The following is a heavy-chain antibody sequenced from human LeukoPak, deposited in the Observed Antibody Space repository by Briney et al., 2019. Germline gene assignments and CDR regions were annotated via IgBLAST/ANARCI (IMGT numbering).Heavy chain of an antibody. CDR3: ARWQSRLGDY. V-gene: IGHV3-23*01. CDR1: GFTFSSYA. CDR2: ISGSGGST. D-gene: IGHD5-24*01. J-gene: IGHJ4*02. Sequence: SGGSLRLSCAASGFTFSSYAMSWVRQAPGKGLEWVSAISGSGGSTYYADPVKGRFTISRDNSKNTLYLQMNSLRAEDTAVYYCARWQSRLGDYWGQGTLVTVSS.